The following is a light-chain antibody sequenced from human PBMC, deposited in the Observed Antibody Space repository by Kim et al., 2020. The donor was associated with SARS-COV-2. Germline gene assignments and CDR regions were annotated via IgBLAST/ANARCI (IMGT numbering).Light chain of an antibody. Sequence: QSITISCTGTSSDGGGYNYVSWYQQHPGKAPKLMIYDVINRPSGVSNRFSGSKSGNTASLTISGLQAEDEADYYCSSYTSSSTYVVFGGGTQLTVL. CDR2: DVI. CDR1: SSDGGGYNY. CDR3: SSYTSSSTYVV. V-gene: IGLV2-14*03. J-gene: IGLJ2*01.